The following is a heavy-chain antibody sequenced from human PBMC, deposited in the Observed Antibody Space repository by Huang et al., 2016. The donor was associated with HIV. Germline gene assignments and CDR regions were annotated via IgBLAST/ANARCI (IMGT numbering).Heavy chain of an antibody. J-gene: IGHJ5*02. V-gene: IGHV1-69*13. CDR2: IIPILGTA. CDR3: ARTAYSYGFRQGYNWFDP. Sequence: QVLLVQSGAEVRKPGSSVKVSCTAFGGTFSSYAISWVRQAPGQGLEWMGGIIPILGTANDTQKFQGRVTITVDESTNTGYMELTRLTSEDTAVYYCARTAYSYGFRQGYNWFDPWGQGTPVTVSS. CDR1: GGTFSSYA. D-gene: IGHD5-18*01.